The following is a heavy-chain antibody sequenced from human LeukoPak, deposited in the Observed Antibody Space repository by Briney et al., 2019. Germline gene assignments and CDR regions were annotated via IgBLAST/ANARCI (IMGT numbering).Heavy chain of an antibody. V-gene: IGHV3-15*01. CDR3: TTEGPFDSSGYSVSPY. J-gene: IGHJ4*02. Sequence: GGSLRLSCAASGFTFSNAWMSWVRQAPGKGLEWVGRIKSKTDGGTTDYAARVKGRFTISRDDSKNTLYLQMNSLKTEDTAVYYCTTEGPFDSSGYSVSPYWGQGTLVTVSS. CDR1: GFTFSNAW. CDR2: IKSKTDGGTT. D-gene: IGHD3-22*01.